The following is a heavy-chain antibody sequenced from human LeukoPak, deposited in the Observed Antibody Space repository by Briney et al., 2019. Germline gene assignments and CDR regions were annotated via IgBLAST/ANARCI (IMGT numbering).Heavy chain of an antibody. CDR3: ARDLRHSSPGPEGAFDI. CDR2: IKQDGSGK. D-gene: IGHD6-19*01. Sequence: PGGSLRLSCAASGFTFSSYWMSWVRQAPGKGLEWVANIKQDGSGKYYVDSVKGRFTISRDNAKNSLFLQMSSLRDEDTAVYYCARDLRHSSPGPEGAFDIWGQGTMVTVSS. CDR1: GFTFSSYW. J-gene: IGHJ3*02. V-gene: IGHV3-7*01.